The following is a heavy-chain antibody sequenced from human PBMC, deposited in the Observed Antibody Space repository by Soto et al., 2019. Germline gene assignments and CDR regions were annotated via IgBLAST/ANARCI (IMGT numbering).Heavy chain of an antibody. J-gene: IGHJ4*02. CDR1: GFSLSTTGVG. CDR3: ARSLWFGELH. D-gene: IGHD3-10*01. Sequence: QITLKESGPPLVKPTQTLTLTCSFSGFSLSTTGVGVGWIRQSPGKALEWLAIIYWDNDKRYSPSLKSRVTITKHTSKNQVVLTVTNMDPVDTGTYYCARSLWFGELHWGQGALVTVSS. V-gene: IGHV2-5*02. CDR2: IYWDNDK.